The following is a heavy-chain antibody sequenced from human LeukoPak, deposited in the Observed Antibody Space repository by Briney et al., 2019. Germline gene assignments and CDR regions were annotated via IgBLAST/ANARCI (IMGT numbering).Heavy chain of an antibody. V-gene: IGHV3-30*02. Sequence: PGGSLRLSCAASGFTFSSYGMHWVRQAPGKGLEWVAFIRYDGSNKYYADSVKGRFTISRDNSKNTLYLQMNSLRAEDTAVYYCAKGKDYGGNLLGCDYWGQGTLVTVSS. J-gene: IGHJ4*02. D-gene: IGHD4-23*01. CDR1: GFTFSSYG. CDR2: IRYDGSNK. CDR3: AKGKDYGGNLLGCDY.